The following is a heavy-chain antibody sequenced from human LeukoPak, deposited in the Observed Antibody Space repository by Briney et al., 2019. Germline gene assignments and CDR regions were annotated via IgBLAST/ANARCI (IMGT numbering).Heavy chain of an antibody. CDR1: GYSISSGYY. CDR3: TGIAVHPIISQH. Sequence: PSETLSLTCAVSGYSISSGYYWGWIRQPPGKGLEWIGSIYHSGSTYYNPSLKSRVTISVDTFKNQFSLKLSSVTAADTAVYYCTGIAVHPIISQHWGQGTLVTVSS. V-gene: IGHV4-38-2*01. J-gene: IGHJ1*01. CDR2: IYHSGST. D-gene: IGHD6-19*01.